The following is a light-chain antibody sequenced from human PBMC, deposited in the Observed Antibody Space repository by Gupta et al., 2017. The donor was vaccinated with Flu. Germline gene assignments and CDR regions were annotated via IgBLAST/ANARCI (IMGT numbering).Light chain of an antibody. CDR1: RSKTGLGSGC. J-gene: IGLJ1*01. CDR3: AALDVNLNIFV. V-gene: IGLV1-47*01. Sequence: TGSRSKTGLGSGCVYWYLHLPVAVPKLLISRNNHRHSGVPARFSGSKSGTSASLAISGLRAADEGGYYCAALDVNLNIFVFGSGTKVPVL. CDR2: RNN.